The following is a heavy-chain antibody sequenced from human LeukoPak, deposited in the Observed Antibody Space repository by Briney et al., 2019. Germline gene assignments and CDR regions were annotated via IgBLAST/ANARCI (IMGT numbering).Heavy chain of an antibody. J-gene: IGHJ5*02. V-gene: IGHV1-69*13. Sequence: GASVKVSCKASGYTFTSYGISWVRQAPGQELEWMGGIIPIFGTANYAQKFQGRVTITADESTSTAYMELSSLRSEDTAVYYCARADAAIPNWFDPWGQGTLVTVSS. CDR2: IIPIFGTA. CDR1: GYTFTSYG. CDR3: ARADAAIPNWFDP. D-gene: IGHD2-2*02.